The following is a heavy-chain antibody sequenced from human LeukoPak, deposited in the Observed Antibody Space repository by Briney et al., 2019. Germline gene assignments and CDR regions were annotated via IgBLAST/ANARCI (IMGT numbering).Heavy chain of an antibody. CDR1: GFTFSNYA. V-gene: IGHV3-23*01. CDR3: AKDWMSTIINYFDY. CDR2: ISGSGGST. J-gene: IGHJ4*02. D-gene: IGHD5-12*01. Sequence: PGGSLRFSCVASGFTFSNYAMSWVRQTPGKGLEWVSSISGSGGSTHYADSVKGRFTISRDNSKNILYLQMNSLRAEDTAVYYCAKDWMSTIINYFDYWGQGTLVTVSS.